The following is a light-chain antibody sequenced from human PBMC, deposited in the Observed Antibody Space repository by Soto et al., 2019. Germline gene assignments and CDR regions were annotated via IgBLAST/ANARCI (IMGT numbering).Light chain of an antibody. CDR2: DVS. J-gene: IGLJ1*01. CDR3: SSYTSSSTLSYV. CDR1: SSDVGGYNY. Sequence: QSALTQPASVSGSPGQSITISCTGTSSDVGGYNYVSWYQQHPGKAPKLMIYDVSNRPSGVSNRFFGSKSGNTASLTISGLQAEDEADYYCSSYTSSSTLSYVFGTGTKVT. V-gene: IGLV2-14*01.